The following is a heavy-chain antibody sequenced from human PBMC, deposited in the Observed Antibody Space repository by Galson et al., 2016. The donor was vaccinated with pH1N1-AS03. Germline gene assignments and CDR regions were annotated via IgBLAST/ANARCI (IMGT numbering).Heavy chain of an antibody. CDR1: DNTFRSYG. CDR2: ISLFDSKT. CDR3: ARAHYNADYVPDF. D-gene: IGHD4-17*01. Sequence: SCKASDNTFRSYGITWVRQAPGQGLEWMGWISLFDSKTLYAERLQGRVTMTTDSSTITAYMDLRNLTSDDTAVYFCARAHYNADYVPDFWGQGTLVTVSS. V-gene: IGHV1-18*01. J-gene: IGHJ4*02.